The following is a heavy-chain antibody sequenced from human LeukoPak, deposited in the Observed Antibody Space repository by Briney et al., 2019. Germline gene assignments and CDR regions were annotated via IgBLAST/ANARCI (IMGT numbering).Heavy chain of an antibody. V-gene: IGHV3-30*02. CDR2: IRDDGSDQ. D-gene: IGHD1-26*01. CDR1: RFAFSNSG. CDR3: ARLGFEETSDY. J-gene: IGHJ4*02. Sequence: GGSLRLSCVASRFAFSNSGMHWVRQAPGKGLEWVAFIRDDGSDQFYADSVKGRFAISRDNSKNTLYLQMSSLRPGDTAVYFCARLGFEETSDYWGQGTLVTVSS.